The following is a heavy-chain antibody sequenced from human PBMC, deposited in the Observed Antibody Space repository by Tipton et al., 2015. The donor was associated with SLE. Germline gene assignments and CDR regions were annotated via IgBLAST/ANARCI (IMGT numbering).Heavy chain of an antibody. D-gene: IGHD5-12*01. CDR1: GGSFSGYY. V-gene: IGHV4-34*01. J-gene: IGHJ3*02. CDR2: INHSGST. Sequence: TLSLTCAVYGGSFSGYYLSWIRQPPGKGLEWIGEINHSGSTNYNPSLKSRVTISVDTSKNQFSLKLSSVTAADTAVYYCARVSHTISAFDIWGQGTMVTVSS. CDR3: ARVSHTISAFDI.